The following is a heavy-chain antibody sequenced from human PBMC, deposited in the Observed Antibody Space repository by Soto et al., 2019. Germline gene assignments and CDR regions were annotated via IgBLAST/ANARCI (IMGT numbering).Heavy chain of an antibody. V-gene: IGHV3-74*01. J-gene: IGHJ4*02. CDR1: GFTFSNYW. D-gene: IGHD6-19*01. CDR2: INGVGTYT. CDR3: VRDFSSSDF. Sequence: GGSLRLSCAASGFTFSNYWIHWVRQAPGKGPMWVSRINGVGTYTNYADSVRGRFSISRDNSENTVYLQMNSLRAEDTAMYYCVRDFSSSDFWGQGTPVTVSS.